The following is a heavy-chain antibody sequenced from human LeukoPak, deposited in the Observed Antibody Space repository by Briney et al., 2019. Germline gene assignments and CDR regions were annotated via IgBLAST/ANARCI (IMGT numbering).Heavy chain of an antibody. V-gene: IGHV1-69*13. CDR1: GGTFSSYA. CDR2: IIPIFGTA. Sequence: SVKVSCKASGGTFSSYAISWVRQAPGQGLEWMGGIIPIFGTANYAQKFQGRVTITADESTSTAYMELSSLRSEDTAVYYCARNYYDSSGYYIPTDYWGQGTLATVSS. J-gene: IGHJ4*02. CDR3: ARNYYDSSGYYIPTDY. D-gene: IGHD3-22*01.